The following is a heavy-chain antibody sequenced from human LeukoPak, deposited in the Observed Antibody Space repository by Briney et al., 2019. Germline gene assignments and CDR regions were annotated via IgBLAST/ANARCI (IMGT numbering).Heavy chain of an antibody. Sequence: PSQTLSLTCTVSGGSISSGDYYWSWIRQPPGMGLEWIGYIYYSGSTYYNPSLKSRVTISVDTSENQFSLKLSSVTAADTAVYYCARENTYYYDSSGDNDAFDIWGQGTMVTVSS. J-gene: IGHJ3*02. CDR1: GGSISSGDYY. D-gene: IGHD3-22*01. V-gene: IGHV4-30-4*08. CDR3: ARENTYYYDSSGDNDAFDI. CDR2: IYYSGST.